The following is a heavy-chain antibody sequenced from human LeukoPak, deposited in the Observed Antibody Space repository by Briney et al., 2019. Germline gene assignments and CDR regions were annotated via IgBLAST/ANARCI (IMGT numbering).Heavy chain of an antibody. D-gene: IGHD3-10*01. Sequence: GGSLRLSCAASGFTFSNYSMNWVRQAPGKGLEWVSSISSSSTYIYYADSVKGRFTISRDNAKNSLYLQMNSLRAEDTVVYYCASSSRGALDYWGQGTLVTVSS. V-gene: IGHV3-21*01. CDR1: GFTFSNYS. J-gene: IGHJ4*02. CDR3: ASSSRGALDY. CDR2: ISSSSTYI.